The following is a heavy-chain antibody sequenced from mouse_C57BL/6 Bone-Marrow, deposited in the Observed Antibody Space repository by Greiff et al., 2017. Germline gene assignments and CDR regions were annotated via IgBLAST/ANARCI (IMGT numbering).Heavy chain of an antibody. CDR1: GYTFTSYW. CDR2: IHPNSGST. J-gene: IGHJ2*01. V-gene: IGHV1-64*01. D-gene: IGHD3-2*02. Sequence: QVQLKQPGAELVKPGASVKLSCKASGYTFTSYWMHWVKQRPGQGLEWIGMIHPNSGSTNYNEKFKSKATLTVDKSSSTAYMQLSSLTSEDSAVYYCAHSSGYYFDYWGQGTTLTVSS. CDR3: AHSSGYYFDY.